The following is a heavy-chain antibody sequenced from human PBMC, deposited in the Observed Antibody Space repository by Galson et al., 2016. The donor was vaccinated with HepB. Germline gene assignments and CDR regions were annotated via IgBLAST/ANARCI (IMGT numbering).Heavy chain of an antibody. CDR2: INSDGSSA. CDR1: GFTFRTCW. D-gene: IGHD2-15*01. CDR3: ACSAV. Sequence: SLRLSCAASGFTFRTCWMHWVRQVPGKGLVWVSRINSDGSSATYADFVMGRFSISRDNAKNTVSLEMNSLRVEDTAVYYCACSAVWGQGTTVTVSS. V-gene: IGHV3-74*01. J-gene: IGHJ6*02.